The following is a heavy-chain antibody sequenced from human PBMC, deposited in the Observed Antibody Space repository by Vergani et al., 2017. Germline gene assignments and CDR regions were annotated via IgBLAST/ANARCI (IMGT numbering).Heavy chain of an antibody. CDR1: GGSIISGSYY. J-gene: IGHJ6*02. D-gene: IGHD4-17*01. Sequence: QVHLQESGPGLVKPSQTLSLTCTVSGGSIISGSYYWTWIRQPAGKGLEWIGRCYTTGSTDYNPSLKSRVTISVDTAKNLFSLRLSSVTAADTAVYFCARESVRIDYGVYYYHGMDVWGQGTTVTVSS. CDR2: CYTTGST. CDR3: ARESVRIDYGVYYYHGMDV. V-gene: IGHV4-61*02.